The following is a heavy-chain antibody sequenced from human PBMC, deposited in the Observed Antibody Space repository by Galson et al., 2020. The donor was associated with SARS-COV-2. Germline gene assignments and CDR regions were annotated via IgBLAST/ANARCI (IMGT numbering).Heavy chain of an antibody. CDR1: GFTFSRSS. D-gene: IGHD2-15*01. CDR3: ASLICFCGSCNSDYQYGMDV. CDR2: ISTSRSTI. Sequence: GESLKISCEASGFTFSRSSMNWVRQAPGKGLEWISYISTSRSTIYYADSVKGRFTISRDNAKNSLYLQMNNLRDEDTAVYYCASLICFCGSCNSDYQYGMDVWGQGTTVSVSS. V-gene: IGHV3-48*02. J-gene: IGHJ6*02.